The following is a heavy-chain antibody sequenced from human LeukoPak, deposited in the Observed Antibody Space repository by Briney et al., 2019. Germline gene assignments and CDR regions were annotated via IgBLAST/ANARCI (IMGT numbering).Heavy chain of an antibody. D-gene: IGHD3-3*01. CDR2: IYTSGST. CDR1: GPSISSGSYY. CDR3: ARNYRDFWSGPNWFDP. Sequence: PSETLSLTCTASGPSISSGSYYWRWLPQPAGKGPEWIGRIYTSGSTNYSPSLRSRVTISVDTSKNQFSLKLSSVTAADTAVYYCARNYRDFWSGPNWFDPWGQGTLVTVSS. J-gene: IGHJ5*02. V-gene: IGHV4-61*02.